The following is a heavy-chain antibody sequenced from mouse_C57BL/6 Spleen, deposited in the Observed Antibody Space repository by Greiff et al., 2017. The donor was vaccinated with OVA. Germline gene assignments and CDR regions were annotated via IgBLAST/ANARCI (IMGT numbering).Heavy chain of an antibody. CDR1: GFTFSSYA. D-gene: IGHD1-1*01. J-gene: IGHJ2*01. Sequence: DVKLVESGGGLVKPGGSLKLSCAASGFTFSSYAMSWVRQTPEKRLEWVATISDGGSYTYYPDNVKGRFTISRDNAKNNLYLQMSHLKSEDTAMYYCARDPYYGSSYGNYFDYWGQGTTLTVSS. CDR2: ISDGGSYT. CDR3: ARDPYYGSSYGNYFDY. V-gene: IGHV5-4*01.